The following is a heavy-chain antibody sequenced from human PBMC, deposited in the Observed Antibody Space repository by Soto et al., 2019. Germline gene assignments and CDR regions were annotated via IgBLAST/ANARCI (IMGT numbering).Heavy chain of an antibody. CDR1: GFTFNTYS. Sequence: QVQLEESGGGVVQPGRSLRLSCEASGFTFNTYSMHWVRQPPGKGLEWLAAIWYDGTQKYYADSVKGRFIISRDNSKKTLYLEKNRLRAEETAVYYCARAGGTTVTGLWHFDSWGQGPLVTVSS. V-gene: IGHV3-33*01. CDR3: ARAGGTTVTGLWHFDS. CDR2: IWYDGTQK. J-gene: IGHJ4*02. D-gene: IGHD4-17*01.